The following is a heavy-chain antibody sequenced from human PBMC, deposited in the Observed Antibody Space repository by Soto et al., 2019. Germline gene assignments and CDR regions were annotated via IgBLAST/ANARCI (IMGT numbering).Heavy chain of an antibody. J-gene: IGHJ5*02. Sequence: ASVKVSCKASGYTFTGYYMHWVLQAPGQGLEWMGWINPNSGGTNYAQKFQGRVTMTRDTSISTAYMELSRLRSDDTAVYYCARTIAVVTHNWFDPWGQGTLVTVSS. V-gene: IGHV1-2*02. CDR3: ARTIAVVTHNWFDP. CDR2: INPNSGGT. D-gene: IGHD2-21*01. CDR1: GYTFTGYY.